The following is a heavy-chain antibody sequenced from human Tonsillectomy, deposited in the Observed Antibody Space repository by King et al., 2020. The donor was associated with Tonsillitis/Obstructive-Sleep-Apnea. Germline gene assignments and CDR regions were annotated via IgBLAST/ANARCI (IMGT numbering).Heavy chain of an antibody. D-gene: IGHD2-21*02. Sequence: VQLVESGGGLVQPGKSLRLSCAASGFSFDDFAMHWVRQAPGKGLEWVSGISWNSCSIVYADSVKGRFTISRDNAKNSLYLQMNSLRVEDPAFYYCARSNHHVPYLLQLFDSLSQATLVTVSS. V-gene: IGHV3-9*01. CDR1: GFSFDDFA. CDR3: ARSNHHVPYLLQLFDS. CDR2: ISWNSCSI. J-gene: IGHJ4*02.